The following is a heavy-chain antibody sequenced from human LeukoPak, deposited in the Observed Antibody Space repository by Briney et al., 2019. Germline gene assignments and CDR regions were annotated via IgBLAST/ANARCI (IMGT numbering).Heavy chain of an antibody. CDR1: GFTFSSYA. CDR3: ARDGHSSSWYFFDY. V-gene: IGHV3-33*08. CDR2: IWYDGSDK. D-gene: IGHD6-13*01. Sequence: GGSLRLSCAASGFTFSSYAMHWVRQAPGKGLEWVAVIWYDGSDKYYADSVKGRFTISRGNSKNTLYLQVNSLRAEDTAVYYCARDGHSSSWYFFDYWGQGTLVTVSS. J-gene: IGHJ4*02.